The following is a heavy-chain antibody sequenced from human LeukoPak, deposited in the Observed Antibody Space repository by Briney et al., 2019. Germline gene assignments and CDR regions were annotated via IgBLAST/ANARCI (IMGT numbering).Heavy chain of an antibody. Sequence: ASVKVSCEASGYTFTSYGISWVRQAPGQGLEWMGWISAYNGNTNYAQKLQGRVTMTTDTSTSTAYMELRSLRSDDTAVYYCARSADILTGYGKGYNWFDPWGQGTLVTVSS. J-gene: IGHJ5*02. V-gene: IGHV1-18*01. CDR2: ISAYNGNT. CDR1: GYTFTSYG. D-gene: IGHD3-9*01. CDR3: ARSADILTGYGKGYNWFDP.